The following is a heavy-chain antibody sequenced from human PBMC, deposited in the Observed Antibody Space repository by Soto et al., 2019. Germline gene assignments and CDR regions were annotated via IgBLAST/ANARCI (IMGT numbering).Heavy chain of an antibody. Sequence: GESLKISCKGSGYSFTSYWISWVRQMPGKGLEWMGRIDPSDSYTNYSPSFQGHVTISADKSISTAYLQWSSLKASDTAMYYCARQMQQLGNYYYYGMDVWGQGTTVTVPS. CDR1: GYSFTSYW. CDR2: IDPSDSYT. J-gene: IGHJ6*02. D-gene: IGHD6-13*01. CDR3: ARQMQQLGNYYYYGMDV. V-gene: IGHV5-10-1*01.